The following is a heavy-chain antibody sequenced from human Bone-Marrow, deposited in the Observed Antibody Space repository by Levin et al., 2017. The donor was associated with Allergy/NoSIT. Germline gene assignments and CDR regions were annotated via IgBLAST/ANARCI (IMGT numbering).Heavy chain of an antibody. CDR1: GYTFTSYD. CDR3: ASTKTTVTTDYYYYGMDV. D-gene: IGHD4-17*01. CDR2: MNPNSGNT. Sequence: GASVKVSCKASGYTFTSYDINWVRQATGQGLEWMGWMNPNSGNTGYAQKFQGRVTMTRNTSISTAYMELSSLRSEDTAVYYCASTKTTVTTDYYYYGMDVWGQGTTVTVSS. J-gene: IGHJ6*02. V-gene: IGHV1-8*01.